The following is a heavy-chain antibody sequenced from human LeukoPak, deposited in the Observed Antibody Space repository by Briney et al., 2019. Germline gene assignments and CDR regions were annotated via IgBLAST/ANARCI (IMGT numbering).Heavy chain of an antibody. J-gene: IGHJ5*02. CDR1: GHTFTDFY. CDR3: ATRSITYPRDP. V-gene: IGHV1-2*02. D-gene: IGHD6-6*01. CDR2: INPYSGAT. Sequence: ASVKVSCQASGHTFTDFYLNWVRQAPGQGLEWMGWINPYSGATINAQRFQGRVTLTWDTSIGTAYMELTRLTSDDTAVYYCATRSITYPRDPWGQGTLVIVSS.